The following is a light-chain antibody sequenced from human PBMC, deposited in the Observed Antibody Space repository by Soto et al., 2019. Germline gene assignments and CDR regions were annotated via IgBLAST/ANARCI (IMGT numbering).Light chain of an antibody. CDR3: ISYASINTYV. V-gene: IGLV2-14*01. CDR2: DVT. J-gene: IGLJ1*01. Sequence: QSALTQPASVSGSPGQSITISCTGTSSDDGGYDYVSWYQQHPGKAPKLMIYDVTNRPSGVSNRFSGSKSGNTASLTISGLQAEDEADYYCISYASINTYVFGTGTKVTVL. CDR1: SSDDGGYDY.